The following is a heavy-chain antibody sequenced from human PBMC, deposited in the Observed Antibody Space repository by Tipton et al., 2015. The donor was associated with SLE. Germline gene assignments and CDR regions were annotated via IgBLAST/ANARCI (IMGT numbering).Heavy chain of an antibody. Sequence: TLSLTCTVSGGSLSRQYWCWFRQPPGKGLEWIGYIYYSGSTNYNPSLKRRVTISVDTSKNQFSLKLSSVTAADTAVYYCATSGVGATGFDYWGQGTLVTVSS. CDR3: ATSGVGATGFDY. CDR2: IYYSGST. CDR1: GGSLSRQY. D-gene: IGHD1-26*01. V-gene: IGHV4-59*11. J-gene: IGHJ4*02.